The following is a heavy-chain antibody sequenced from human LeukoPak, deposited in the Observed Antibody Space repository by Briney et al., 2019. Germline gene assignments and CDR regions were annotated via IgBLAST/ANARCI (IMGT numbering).Heavy chain of an antibody. CDR2: ISAYNGNT. V-gene: IGHV1-18*01. CDR3: AREKGEGRGGSGGSCFDY. J-gene: IGHJ4*02. D-gene: IGHD2-15*01. Sequence: GASVKVSCKTSGYTFTSYGISWVRQAPGQGLEWMGWISAYNGNTDYAQNLQDRVTMTTDTSTSTAYMELSRLRSDDTAVYYCAREKGEGRGGSGGSCFDYWGQGTLVTVSS. CDR1: GYTFTSYG.